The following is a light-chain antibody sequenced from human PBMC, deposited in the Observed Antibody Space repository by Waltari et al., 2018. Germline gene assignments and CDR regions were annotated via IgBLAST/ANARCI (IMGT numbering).Light chain of an antibody. CDR2: DAF. Sequence: EIVTTQSPGILSVSPGDRATLSCRASQSITSKLAWYQQKPGQAPRLLIYDAFNRATGVSTRFSGSGSGTEFTLIISSLQSEDLAFYYCQQYDNWPLTFGGGTKVEIK. V-gene: IGKV3-15*01. J-gene: IGKJ4*01. CDR1: QSITSK. CDR3: QQYDNWPLT.